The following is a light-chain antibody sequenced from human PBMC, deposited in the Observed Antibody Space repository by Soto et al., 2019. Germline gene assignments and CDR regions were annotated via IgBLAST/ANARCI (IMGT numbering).Light chain of an antibody. V-gene: IGLV2-8*01. CDR3: SSYTGGNPSYV. Sequence: QSVLTQPPSAXVSPGQSVTISCTGTSSDVGGYDYVSWYQQHPGKAPKLMIYEVTIRPSGVSDRFSGSKSGNTSSLTVSGLKAEDEADYYCSSYTGGNPSYVFGTGTKVTVL. CDR1: SSDVGGYDY. J-gene: IGLJ1*01. CDR2: EVT.